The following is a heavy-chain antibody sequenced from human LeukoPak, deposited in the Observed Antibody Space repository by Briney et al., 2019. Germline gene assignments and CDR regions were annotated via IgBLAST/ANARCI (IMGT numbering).Heavy chain of an antibody. CDR1: GYTFTSYG. V-gene: IGHV1-18*01. D-gene: IGHD6-13*01. CDR2: ISAYNGNT. CDR3: ARPQQGDNSFDY. Sequence: ASVKVSCKASGYTFTSYGISWVRQAPGQGLEWMGWISAYNGNTNYAQKLQGRVTMTRDTSISTAYMELSRLRSDDTAVYYCARPQQGDNSFDYWGQGTLVTVSS. J-gene: IGHJ4*02.